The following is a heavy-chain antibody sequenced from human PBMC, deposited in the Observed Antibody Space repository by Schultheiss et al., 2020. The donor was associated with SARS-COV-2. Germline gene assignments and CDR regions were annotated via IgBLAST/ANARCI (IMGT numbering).Heavy chain of an antibody. CDR1: GFTFSTYW. Sequence: GRSLRLSCAASGFTFSTYWMHWVRQAPGKGLVWISRINSDGSSTSYADSVKGRFTISRDNAKNTLYLQMNSLRAEDTAVYYCARYSVVAAPFDYWGQGTLVTVSS. CDR2: INSDGSST. J-gene: IGHJ4*02. V-gene: IGHV3-74*01. CDR3: ARYSVVAAPFDY. D-gene: IGHD2-15*01.